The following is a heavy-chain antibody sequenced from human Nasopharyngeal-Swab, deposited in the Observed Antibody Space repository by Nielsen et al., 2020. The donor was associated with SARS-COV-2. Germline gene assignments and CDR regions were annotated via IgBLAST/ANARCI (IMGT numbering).Heavy chain of an antibody. CDR1: GFTISDYN. CDR3: ARDRAIFGVETVGY. D-gene: IGHD3-3*01. CDR2: ISSSGSTI. J-gene: IGHJ4*02. Sequence: SLNISCAASGFTISDYNISWIRLPPGKGLEWVSYISSSGSTIYYADSVKGRFTISRDNAKNSLYLQMNSLRAEDAAVYYCARDRAIFGVETVGYWGRGTLVTVSS. V-gene: IGHV3-11*01.